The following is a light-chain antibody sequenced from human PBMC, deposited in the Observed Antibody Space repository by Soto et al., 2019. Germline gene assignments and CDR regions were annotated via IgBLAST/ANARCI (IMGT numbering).Light chain of an antibody. CDR2: EVT. Sequence: QSALTQPPSVSGSPGQSVTISCTGTSSDVGSYNRVSWYQQPPGTAPKLIIYEVTNRPSGVPVRFSGSKSANMASLTISGLQAEDEADYYCASYTSSRVWVFGGGTQLTV. CDR1: SSDVGSYNR. J-gene: IGLJ3*02. V-gene: IGLV2-18*02. CDR3: ASYTSSRVWV.